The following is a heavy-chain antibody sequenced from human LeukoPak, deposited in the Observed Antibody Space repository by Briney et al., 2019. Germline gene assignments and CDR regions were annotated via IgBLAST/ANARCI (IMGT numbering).Heavy chain of an antibody. Sequence: SETLSLTCTVSGGSISSSSFYWGWIRQPPGKGLEWIGSIYYSGNTYYNPSLKSRVTISVDTSKNQFSLKLSSVTAADPAVYYCARLNQGNRFDYWGQGTLVTVSS. CDR2: IYYSGNT. V-gene: IGHV4-39*01. D-gene: IGHD1-14*01. CDR1: GGSISSSSFY. J-gene: IGHJ4*02. CDR3: ARLNQGNRFDY.